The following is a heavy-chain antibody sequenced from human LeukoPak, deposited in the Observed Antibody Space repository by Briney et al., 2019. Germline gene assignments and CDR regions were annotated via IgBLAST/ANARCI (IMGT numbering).Heavy chain of an antibody. CDR2: MNPNSGNT. CDR3: ARVARWYAFDT. Sequence: GASVKVSCKASGYTFTSYDINWVRQATGQGLEWMGWMNPNSGNTAYAQKFQGRVTMTRNTSISTAYMELSSLTSEDTAVYYCARVARWYAFDTWGQGTMVTVSS. CDR1: GYTFTSYD. D-gene: IGHD4-23*01. V-gene: IGHV1-8*01. J-gene: IGHJ3*02.